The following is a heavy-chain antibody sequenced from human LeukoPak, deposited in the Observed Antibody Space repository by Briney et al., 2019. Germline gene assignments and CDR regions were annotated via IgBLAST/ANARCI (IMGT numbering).Heavy chain of an antibody. CDR1: GGSISSGGYY. V-gene: IGHV4-31*03. CDR3: ARVPRRDGYVLDY. J-gene: IGHJ4*02. CDR2: IYYSGST. D-gene: IGHD5-24*01. Sequence: PSETLSLTCTVSGGSISSGGYYWSWIRQHPGRGLEWIGYIYYSGSTYYNPSLKSRVTISVDTSKNQFSLKLSSVTAADTAVYYCARVPRRDGYVLDYWGQGTLVTVSS.